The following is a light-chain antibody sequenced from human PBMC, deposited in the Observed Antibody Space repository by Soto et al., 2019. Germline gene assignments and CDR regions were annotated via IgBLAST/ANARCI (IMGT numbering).Light chain of an antibody. CDR2: GAS. CDR1: QTVSNNY. CDR3: QQYAGPPTT. Sequence: EIVLTQSPGTLSLSPGEGATLSCRASQTVSNNYLAWCQQKPGQAPRVIMYGASRRATGIPDRFSGGGSGTDFTLTISRLEPEDFAVYFCQQYAGPPTTFGQGTRLEIK. V-gene: IGKV3-20*01. J-gene: IGKJ5*01.